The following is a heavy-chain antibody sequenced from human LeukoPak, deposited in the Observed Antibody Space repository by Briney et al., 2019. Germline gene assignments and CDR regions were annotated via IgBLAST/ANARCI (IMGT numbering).Heavy chain of an antibody. V-gene: IGHV3-30*18. D-gene: IGHD4-17*01. J-gene: IGHJ3*02. CDR3: AKDVGPTVTTSFDI. CDR2: ISYDGSNK. Sequence: TGGSLRLSCAASGFTFSSYGMHWVRQAPGKGLEWVAVISYDGSNKYYADSVKGRFTISRDNSKNTLYLQMNSLRAEDTAVYYCAKDVGPTVTTSFDIWGQGTMVTVSS. CDR1: GFTFSSYG.